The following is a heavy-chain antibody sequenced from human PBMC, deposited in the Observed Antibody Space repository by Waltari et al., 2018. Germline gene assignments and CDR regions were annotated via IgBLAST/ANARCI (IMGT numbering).Heavy chain of an antibody. Sequence: QVQLVESGGGVVQPGRSLRLSCAASGFTFSSYGMHWVRQAPGKGLEWVAVIWDDGSNKYYADSVKGRFTISRDNSKNTLYLQMNSLRAEDTAVYYCARDVSGYFDYWGQGTLVTVSS. V-gene: IGHV3-33*01. CDR1: GFTFSSYG. CDR3: ARDVSGYFDY. J-gene: IGHJ4*02. CDR2: IWDDGSNK.